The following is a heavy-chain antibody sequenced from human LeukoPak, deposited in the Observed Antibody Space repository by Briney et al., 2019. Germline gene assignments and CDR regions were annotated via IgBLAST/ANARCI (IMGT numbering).Heavy chain of an antibody. D-gene: IGHD3-10*01. Sequence: SETLSLTCTVSGGSISSGGYYWSRIRQHPGKGLEWIGYIYYSGSTYYNPSLKSRVTISVDTSKNQFSLKLSSVTAADTAVYYCARDYGSPEYYYGMDVWGQGTTVTVSS. V-gene: IGHV4-31*03. CDR2: IYYSGST. CDR1: GGSISSGGYY. J-gene: IGHJ6*02. CDR3: ARDYGSPEYYYGMDV.